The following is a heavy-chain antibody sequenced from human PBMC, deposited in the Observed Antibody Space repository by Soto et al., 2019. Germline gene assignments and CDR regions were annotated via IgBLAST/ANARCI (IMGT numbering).Heavy chain of an antibody. J-gene: IGHJ4*02. V-gene: IGHV4-59*01. CDR2: MYSSGSS. CDR3: AREWSAFDY. D-gene: IGHD2-15*01. Sequence: SETLSLTCTVSGGSITSYKWSWIRQSPGKGLEWIAYMYSSGSSDYNPSLKGRVTISMDTSKNQYSLKLNSATAADTAVYYCAREWSAFDYWGQGILVTVS. CDR1: GGSITSYK.